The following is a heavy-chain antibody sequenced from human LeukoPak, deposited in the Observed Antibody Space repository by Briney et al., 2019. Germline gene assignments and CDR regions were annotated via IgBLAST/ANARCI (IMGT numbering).Heavy chain of an antibody. V-gene: IGHV1-18*01. CDR1: GYKFTNYG. CDR3: ARDYYYDSSGYDY. Sequence: ASVKVSCKASGYKFTNYGISWVRQAPGQGLEWMGWISPYNGNTNYAQKLQGRVTMTTDTSTSTAYMELRSLRSDDTAVYYCARDYYYDSSGYDYWGQGTLVTVSS. CDR2: ISPYNGNT. D-gene: IGHD3-22*01. J-gene: IGHJ4*02.